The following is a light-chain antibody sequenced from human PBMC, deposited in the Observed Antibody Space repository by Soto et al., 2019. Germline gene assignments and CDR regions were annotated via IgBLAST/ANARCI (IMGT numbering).Light chain of an antibody. CDR3: ALYVGSGTVV. Sequence: QTVVSQEPSFSVSPGETVTLTCGLTSASVLTSYYPSWYQQTPGQAPLTLIYSTNIRSSGVPDRFSGSILGNKAALTITGDQADDESDYYCALYVGSGTVVFGGGTKLTVL. CDR2: STN. V-gene: IGLV8-61*01. CDR1: SASVLTSYY. J-gene: IGLJ2*01.